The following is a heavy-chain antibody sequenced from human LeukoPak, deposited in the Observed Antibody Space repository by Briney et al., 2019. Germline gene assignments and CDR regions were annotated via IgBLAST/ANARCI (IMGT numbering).Heavy chain of an antibody. J-gene: IGHJ4*02. CDR1: GFTFSSYW. D-gene: IGHD4-23*01. CDR3: VRGNDYGGPHY. V-gene: IGHV3-74*01. CDR2: IDRDGSRI. Sequence: GGSLRLSCAVSGFTFSSYWMHWVRQAPGKGLVWVSRIDRDGSRINYADSVKGRFTISRDNGKDTLFLQMNSLRAEDAAVCYCVRGNDYGGPHYWGQGTLVTVSS.